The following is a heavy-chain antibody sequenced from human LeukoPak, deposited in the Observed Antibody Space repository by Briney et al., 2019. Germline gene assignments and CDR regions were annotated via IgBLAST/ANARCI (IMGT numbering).Heavy chain of an antibody. V-gene: IGHV4-34*01. CDR2: INHSGST. J-gene: IGHJ3*02. CDR1: GLSFNGYY. D-gene: IGHD3-22*01. Sequence: SETLSLTCAVYGLSFNGYYWSWLRHPPGKGREWIGEINHSGSTNYNPSLKSRVIISVDTSKNQFSLKLSSVTGADTAVYYCARELYSSGYHDAFDIWGQGTMVTVSS. CDR3: ARELYSSGYHDAFDI.